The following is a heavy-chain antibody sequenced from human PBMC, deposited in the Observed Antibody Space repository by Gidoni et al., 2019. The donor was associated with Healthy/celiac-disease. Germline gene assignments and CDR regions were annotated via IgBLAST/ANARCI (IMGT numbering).Heavy chain of an antibody. CDR1: GGSFSGYY. D-gene: IGHD3-16*02. Sequence: QVQLQQWGAGLLKPSETLSLTCAVYGGSFSGYYWSWIRQPPGKGLEWIGEINHSGSTNYNPSLKSRVTISVDTSKNQFSLKLSSVTAADTAVYYCARGLAYDYVWGSYRPYYFDYWGQGTLVTVSS. CDR2: INHSGST. J-gene: IGHJ4*02. CDR3: ARGLAYDYVWGSYRPYYFDY. V-gene: IGHV4-34*01.